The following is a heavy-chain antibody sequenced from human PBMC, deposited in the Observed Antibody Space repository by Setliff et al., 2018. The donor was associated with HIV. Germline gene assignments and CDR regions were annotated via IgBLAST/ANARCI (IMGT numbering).Heavy chain of an antibody. V-gene: IGHV4-38-2*01. D-gene: IGHD3-3*01. Sequence: SETLSLTCGVSSYSISGGYYWGWIRQPPGKGLEFVGYIYYMGRTTYNPSLKSRLTISVDKSNNQFSLKLSSVTAADTAVYYCARGFRSGRIFGIDYWGQGTLVTVSS. CDR2: IYYMGRT. CDR3: ARGFRSGRIFGIDY. CDR1: SYSISGGYY. J-gene: IGHJ4*02.